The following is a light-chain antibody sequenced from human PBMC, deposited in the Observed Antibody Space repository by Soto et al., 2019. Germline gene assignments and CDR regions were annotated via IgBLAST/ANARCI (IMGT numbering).Light chain of an antibody. CDR1: QSVSSN. CDR2: GAS. J-gene: IGKJ2*01. V-gene: IGKV3-15*01. CDR3: LQYNHWPT. Sequence: EIVMTQSPATLSVSPGERATLSCRASQSVSSNLAWYQQKPGQAPRLLIYGASTRATGIPASFSGSGSGTEFTLTISSLQSEDFAVYYCLQYNHWPTFGQGTKLEIK.